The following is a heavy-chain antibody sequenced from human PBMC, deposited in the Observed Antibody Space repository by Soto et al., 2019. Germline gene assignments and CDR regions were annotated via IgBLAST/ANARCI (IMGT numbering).Heavy chain of an antibody. D-gene: IGHD4-17*01. J-gene: IGHJ4*02. V-gene: IGHV1-8*01. CDR1: GYTFTSYD. CDR3: ARTLYGDNVDY. CDR2: MNPNSGNT. Sequence: ASVKFSCKAAGYTFTSYDINWVRQATGQVLECMVWMNPNSGNTGYXXKFQGRVXXTRNTSISTAXMELSXLRSEDTAVYYCARTLYGDNVDYWGQGTLVTVSS.